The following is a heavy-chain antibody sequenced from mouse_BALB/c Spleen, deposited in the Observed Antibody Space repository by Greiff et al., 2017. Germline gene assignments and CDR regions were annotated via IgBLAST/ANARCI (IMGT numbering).Heavy chain of an antibody. V-gene: IGHV3-2*02. Sequence: EVQRVESGPGLVKPSQSLSLTCTVTGYSITSDYAWNWIRQFPGNKLEWMGYISYSGSTSYNPSLKSRISITRDTSKNQFFLQLNSVTTEDTATYYCARSRYGNSYFDYWGQGTTLTVSS. CDR3: ARSRYGNSYFDY. CDR1: GYSITSDYA. CDR2: ISYSGST. J-gene: IGHJ2*01. D-gene: IGHD2-10*02.